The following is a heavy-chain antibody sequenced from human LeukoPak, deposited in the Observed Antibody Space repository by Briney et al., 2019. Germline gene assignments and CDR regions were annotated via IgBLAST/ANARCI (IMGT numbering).Heavy chain of an antibody. CDR2: IYYSGST. V-gene: IGHV4-59*11. CDR3: ARGRYSSSWYDYYYYYYMDV. D-gene: IGHD6-13*01. CDR1: GGSISSHY. J-gene: IGHJ6*03. Sequence: SETLSLTCTVSGGSISSHYWSWIRQPPGKGLEWIGYIYYSGSTNYNPSLKSRVTISVDTSKNQFSLKLSSVTAADTAVYYCARGRYSSSWYDYYYYYYMDVWGKGTTVTVS.